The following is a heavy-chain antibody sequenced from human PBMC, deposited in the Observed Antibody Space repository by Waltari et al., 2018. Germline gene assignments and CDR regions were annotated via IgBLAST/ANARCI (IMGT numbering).Heavy chain of an antibody. V-gene: IGHV3-74*01. CDR3: ARVSGSYWDYYYYGMDV. Sequence: EVQLVESGGGLVQPGGSLRLSCAASGFTFSSYWMHWVRQAPGKGLVWVSRINSDGSSTSYADSVKGRITISRDNAKNTLYLQMNSLRAEDTAVYYCARVSGSYWDYYYYGMDVWGQGTTVTVSS. J-gene: IGHJ6*02. D-gene: IGHD1-26*01. CDR1: GFTFSSYW. CDR2: INSDGSST.